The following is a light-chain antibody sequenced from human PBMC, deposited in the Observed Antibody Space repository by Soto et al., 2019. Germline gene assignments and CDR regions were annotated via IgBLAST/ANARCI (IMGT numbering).Light chain of an antibody. J-gene: IGLJ1*01. V-gene: IGLV2-14*01. CDR3: SSYTSGSTLRV. CDR2: GVT. CDR1: SGDVGTHNY. Sequence: QSVLTQPASVSGSPGQSITISCTGASGDVGTHNYVSWYQQHPGKAPKLMIYGVTIRPSGISNRFSGSKSGNTASLTISGLQAEDEADYYCSSYTSGSTLRVFGTGTKLTVL.